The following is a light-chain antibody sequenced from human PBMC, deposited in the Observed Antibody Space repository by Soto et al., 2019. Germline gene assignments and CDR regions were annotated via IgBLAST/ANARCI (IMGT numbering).Light chain of an antibody. CDR3: QQYNNWPYT. J-gene: IGKJ2*01. CDR1: PSVSSN. Sequence: EIVMTQSPATLSVSPGERATLSCRASPSVSSNLAWYQQKPGQAPRRLIYGASTRATGIPARFSGSGSGTEFPLTISSLQSEDFAVYYCQQYNNWPYTFGQGTKLEIK. CDR2: GAS. V-gene: IGKV3-15*01.